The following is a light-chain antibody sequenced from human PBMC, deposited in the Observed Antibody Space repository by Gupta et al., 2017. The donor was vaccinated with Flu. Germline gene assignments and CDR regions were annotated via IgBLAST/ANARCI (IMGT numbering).Light chain of an antibody. V-gene: IGLV3-25*02. CDR1: ALPKQY. J-gene: IGLJ1*01. CDR2: RDT. CDR3: QSADSSGSHSV. Sequence: SYELTQPPSVSVSPGQTARITCSGDALPKQYSYWYQQKPGQAPVLMIFRDTERPSGIPERFSGSSSGTTVTLTISGVQAEDEADYYCQSADSSGSHSVFGTGTKVTVL.